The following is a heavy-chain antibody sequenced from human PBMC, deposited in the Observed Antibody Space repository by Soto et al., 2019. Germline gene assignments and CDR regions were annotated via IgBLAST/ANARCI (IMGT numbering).Heavy chain of an antibody. CDR1: GFTFSSYT. Sequence: PXGSLRLTCAASGFTFSSYTMHWVRQAPGKGLEWVAVISYDGSNKYYADSVKGRFTISRDNSKNTLYLQMNRLRAEDTAVYYCARPMEWLLSDNWFDPWGQGTLVTVSS. J-gene: IGHJ5*02. V-gene: IGHV3-30-3*01. CDR3: ARPMEWLLSDNWFDP. CDR2: ISYDGSNK. D-gene: IGHD3-3*01.